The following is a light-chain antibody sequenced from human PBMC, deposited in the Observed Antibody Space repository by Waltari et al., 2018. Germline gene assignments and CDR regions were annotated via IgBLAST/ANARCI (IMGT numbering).Light chain of an antibody. CDR2: GAS. V-gene: IGKV3-20*01. J-gene: IGKJ2*01. Sequence: EVVLTQSPGTLSLSPGEKATLSCRASQSLSKRYLAWYQQKPGQAPRLLIYGASSRAAGIPDRFSGSGSGTDFSLTINGLEPDDSAVYYCQQYGNSILYTFGQGTKLEIK. CDR1: QSLSKRY. CDR3: QQYGNSILYT.